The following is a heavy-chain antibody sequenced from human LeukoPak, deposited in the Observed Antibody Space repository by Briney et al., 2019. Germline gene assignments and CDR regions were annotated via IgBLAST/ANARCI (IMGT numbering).Heavy chain of an antibody. J-gene: IGHJ4*02. CDR1: GGTFSNYA. CDR2: IIPIFGTA. CDR3: ARDLKDSSSWYSQNDY. Sequence: SVKVSCKASGGTFSNYAISWVRQDPGQGLEWMGGIIPIFGTANYAQKFQGRVTITADKSTSTAYMELSSLRSEDTAVYYCARDLKDSSSWYSQNDYWGQGTLVTVSS. D-gene: IGHD6-13*01. V-gene: IGHV1-69*06.